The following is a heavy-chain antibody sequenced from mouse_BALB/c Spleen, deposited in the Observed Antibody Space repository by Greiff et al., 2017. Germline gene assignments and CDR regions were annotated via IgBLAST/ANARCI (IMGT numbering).Heavy chain of an antibody. V-gene: IGHV1S29*02. D-gene: IGHD2-2*01. Sequence: EVQLQQSGPELVKPGASVKISCKASGYTFTDYNMHWVKQSHGKSLEWIGYIYPYNGGTGYNQKFKSKATLTVDNSSSTAYMELRSLTSEDSAVYYCARPLYGYDVGFTAYWGQGTLVTVSA. CDR2: IYPYNGGT. CDR3: ARPLYGYDVGFTAY. J-gene: IGHJ3*01. CDR1: GYTFTDYN.